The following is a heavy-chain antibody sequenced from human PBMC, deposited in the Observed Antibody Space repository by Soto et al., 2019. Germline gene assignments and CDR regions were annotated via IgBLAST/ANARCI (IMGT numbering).Heavy chain of an antibody. CDR3: ARDFSSGWSIGKVQADH. V-gene: IGHV1-18*01. CDR1: GYTFTSYG. D-gene: IGHD6-19*01. CDR2: ISAYNGNT. J-gene: IGHJ4*02. Sequence: ASVKVSCKASGYTFTSYGISWVRQAPGQGLEWMGWISAYNGNTNYAQKLQGRVTMTTDTSTSTAYMELRSLRSDDTAVYYCARDFSSGWSIGKVQADHWGQGTLVTVSS.